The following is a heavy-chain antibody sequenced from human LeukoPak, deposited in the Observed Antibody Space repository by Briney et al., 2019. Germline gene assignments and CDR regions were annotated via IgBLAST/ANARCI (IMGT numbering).Heavy chain of an antibody. J-gene: IGHJ5*01. D-gene: IGHD3-10*01. CDR3: ARSRQASGLLGS. CDR2: IYPRGST. V-gene: IGHV4-30-2*01. Sequence: SETLSLTCAVSGGSISSGSYSWSWIRQPPGKGLEWIGYIYPRGSTYYNPSLKSRVILSLDKSANQFSLNLSSVTAADTAVYFCARSRQASGLLGSWGQGTLVAVSS. CDR1: GGSISSGSYS.